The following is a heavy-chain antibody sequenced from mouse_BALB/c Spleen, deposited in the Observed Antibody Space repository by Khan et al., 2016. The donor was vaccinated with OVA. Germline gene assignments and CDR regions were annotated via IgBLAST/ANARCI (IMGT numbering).Heavy chain of an antibody. CDR2: ISYSGNT. Sequence: EVQLQESGPSLVKPSQTLSLTCSVTGDSITSGYWNWIGKFPGNKLEYMGYISYSGNTYYNPYLKRRISITRDTSKSQYYLQLNSVTTEDTSTYYCACELRGFAYWGQGTLVTVSA. V-gene: IGHV3-8*02. CDR3: ACELRGFAY. J-gene: IGHJ3*01. CDR1: GDSITSGY. D-gene: IGHD1-1*01.